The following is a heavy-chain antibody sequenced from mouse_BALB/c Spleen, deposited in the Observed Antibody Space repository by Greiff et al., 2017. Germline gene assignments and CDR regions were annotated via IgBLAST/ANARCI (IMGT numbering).Heavy chain of an antibody. CDR1: GFTFSSYT. CDR3: TRGGGYYGNSWFAY. Sequence: EVKLVESGGGLVKPGGSLKLSCAASGFTFSSYTMSWVRQTPEKRLEWVATISSGGSYTYYPDSVKGRFTISRDNAKNTLYLQMSSLKSEDTAMYYCTRGGGYYGNSWFAYWGQGTLVTVSA. D-gene: IGHD2-1*01. J-gene: IGHJ3*01. CDR2: ISSGGSYT. V-gene: IGHV5-6-4*01.